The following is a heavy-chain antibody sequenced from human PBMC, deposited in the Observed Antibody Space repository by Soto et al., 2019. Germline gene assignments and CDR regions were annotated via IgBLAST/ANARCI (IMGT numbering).Heavy chain of an antibody. CDR1: GFTFSSCW. CDR2: ISSSSSTI. CDR3: ARDLPPMDV. V-gene: IGHV3-48*02. J-gene: IGHJ6*02. Sequence: GGDLRLSCAPSGFTFSSCWMSWVRQAPGKGLEWVSYISSSSSTIYYADSVKGRFTISRDNAKNSLYLQMNSLRDEDTAVYYCARDLPPMDVWGQGTTVTVSS.